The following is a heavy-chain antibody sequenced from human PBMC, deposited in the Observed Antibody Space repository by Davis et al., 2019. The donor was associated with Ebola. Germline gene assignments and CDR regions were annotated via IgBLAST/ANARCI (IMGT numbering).Heavy chain of an antibody. CDR2: FYPEDGET. D-gene: IGHD3-10*01. CDR3: ARRGPSLRRGSGTYYPWFDP. J-gene: IGHJ5*02. CDR1: GYTLTELS. V-gene: IGHV1-24*01. Sequence: AASATVSCQVSGYTLTELSMHWVRQAPGKGLEWMGGFYPEDGETIYAQKFQGRVSMTTDTSTSTAYMELRSLRSADTAAYYCARRGPSLRRGSGTYYPWFDPWGQGTLVTVSS.